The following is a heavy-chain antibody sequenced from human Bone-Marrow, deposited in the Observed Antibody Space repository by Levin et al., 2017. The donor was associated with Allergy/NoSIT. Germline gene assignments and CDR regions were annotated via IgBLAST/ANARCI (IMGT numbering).Heavy chain of an antibody. CDR1: GDSIRRSSYY. Sequence: SETLSLTCSVSGDSIRRSSYYWGWIRQPPGKGLEWIGSIFYSGSTYSNSSLKSRLTMSVDTSKDEFSLKLTSVTAADTAVYYCARHPGLEWFLYDSWGQGMLVTVSS. J-gene: IGHJ4*02. CDR3: ARHPGLEWFLYDS. CDR2: IFYSGST. D-gene: IGHD3-3*01. V-gene: IGHV4-39*01.